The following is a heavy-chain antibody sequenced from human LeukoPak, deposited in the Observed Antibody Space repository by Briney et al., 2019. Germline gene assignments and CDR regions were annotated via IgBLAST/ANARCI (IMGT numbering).Heavy chain of an antibody. D-gene: IGHD5-18*01. CDR3: ARGLYTGDVDTTIYYFDY. Sequence: GGSLTLSCAASGFTFSRYWMSWVRQAPGKGLEWVASIKQDGSVNYDVDSVKGRFTNSRDSATNTLYLQVNSLRVDDTAVYYCARGLYTGDVDTTIYYFDYWGQGNLVTVSS. J-gene: IGHJ4*02. V-gene: IGHV3-7*01. CDR1: GFTFSRYW. CDR2: IKQDGSVN.